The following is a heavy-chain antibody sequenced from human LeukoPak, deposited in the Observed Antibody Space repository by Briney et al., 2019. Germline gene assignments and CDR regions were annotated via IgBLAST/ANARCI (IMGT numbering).Heavy chain of an antibody. J-gene: IGHJ4*02. CDR2: ISGSGGST. D-gene: IGHD3-10*01. CDR3: AKDIDRGVIIRDYFDY. CDR1: GFTFSSYA. V-gene: IGHV3-23*01. Sequence: GGSLRLSCAASGFTFSSYAMSWVRQAPGKGLEWVSAISGSGGSTYYADPVKGRFTISRDNSKNTLYLQMNSPRAEDTAVYYCAKDIDRGVIIRDYFDYWGQGTLVTVSS.